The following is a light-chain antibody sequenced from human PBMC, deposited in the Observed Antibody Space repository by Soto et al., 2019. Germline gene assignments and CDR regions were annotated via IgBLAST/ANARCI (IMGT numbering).Light chain of an antibody. Sequence: QSALTQPHSASGPPGQSVTISCTGSGNDAGGNNDYVSWYQQHPGKAPKLLIYAVSKRPSGVSERFSGSKSGNTASLTVSGLQAEDEADYYCIAHAGNDNFVFGSGTKVTVL. J-gene: IGLJ1*01. CDR3: IAHAGNDNFV. V-gene: IGLV2-8*01. CDR2: AVS. CDR1: GNDAGGNNDY.